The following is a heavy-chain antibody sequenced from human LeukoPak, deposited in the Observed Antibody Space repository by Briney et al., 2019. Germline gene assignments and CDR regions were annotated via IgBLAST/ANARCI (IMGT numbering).Heavy chain of an antibody. J-gene: IGHJ4*02. V-gene: IGHV4-31*03. CDR2: IYYSGST. D-gene: IGHD3-10*01. Sequence: SETLSLTCIVAGGSISSGGYYWSWIRQHPGKGLEWIGYIYYSGSTYYNPSLKSRVTISVDTSKNQFSLKLSSVTAADTAVYYCARDLYGSGIWGQGTLVTVSS. CDR1: GGSISSGGYY. CDR3: ARDLYGSGI.